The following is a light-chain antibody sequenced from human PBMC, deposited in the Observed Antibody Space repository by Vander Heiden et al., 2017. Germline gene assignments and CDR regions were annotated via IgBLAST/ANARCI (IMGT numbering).Light chain of an antibody. CDR3: QQRTNWPLT. CDR1: QSLSTY. J-gene: IGKJ4*01. Sequence: EILLTQSPATLSLSPGERATLSCRASQSLSTYLAWYQHKPGRAPRLLIYDASNRAPGIPARFSASGSGTDFTLTISSLEPEDFALYYCQQRTNWPLTFGGGTRVEIK. CDR2: DAS. V-gene: IGKV3-11*01.